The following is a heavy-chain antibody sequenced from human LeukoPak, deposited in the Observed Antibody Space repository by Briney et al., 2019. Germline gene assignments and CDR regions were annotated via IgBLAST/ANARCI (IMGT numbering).Heavy chain of an antibody. CDR1: GFTFSSYG. CDR2: ISYDGSNK. Sequence: GRSLRLSCAASGFTFSSYGMHWVRQAPGKGLEWVAVISYDGSNKYYADSVKGRFTISRDNSKNTLYLQMNSLRAEDTAVYYCAKDATGPAGSWGQGTLVTVPS. D-gene: IGHD1-14*01. CDR3: AKDATGPAGS. V-gene: IGHV3-30*18. J-gene: IGHJ5*02.